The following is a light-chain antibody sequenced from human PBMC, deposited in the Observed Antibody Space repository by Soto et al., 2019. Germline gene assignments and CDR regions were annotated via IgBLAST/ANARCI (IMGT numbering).Light chain of an antibody. Sequence: QLVLTQSPSASASLGASVNLTCTLSSGHGSYAIAWHQQQPEKGPRYLMKVNSDGSHSKGDGIPDRFSGSSSGAERYLTISSLQSEDEADYYCQTWGTGIHVFGGGTKLTVL. J-gene: IGLJ3*02. CDR3: QTWGTGIHV. V-gene: IGLV4-69*01. CDR1: SGHGSYA. CDR2: VNSDGSH.